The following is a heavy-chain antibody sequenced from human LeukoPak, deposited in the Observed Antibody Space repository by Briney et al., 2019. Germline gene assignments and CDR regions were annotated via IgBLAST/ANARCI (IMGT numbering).Heavy chain of an antibody. V-gene: IGHV4-61*02. Sequence: PSQTLSLTCSVSGDTISSGNYYWSWIRQSAGKGLEWIGRIYTSGSTKYNPSLESRVTISIDTSKNQFSLKLSSMTAADTAVYYCAGGWISNGGDFQHWGQGTPITVSS. J-gene: IGHJ1*01. CDR1: GDTISSGNYY. CDR3: AGGWISNGGDFQH. CDR2: IYTSGST. D-gene: IGHD2-8*01.